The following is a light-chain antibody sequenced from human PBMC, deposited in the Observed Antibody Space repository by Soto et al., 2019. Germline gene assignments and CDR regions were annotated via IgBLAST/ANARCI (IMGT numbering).Light chain of an antibody. V-gene: IGLV4-69*01. CDR1: SGHSRYA. CDR3: QTWGTGIHVV. Sequence: QPVLTQSPSASASLGASVKLTCTLSSGHSRYAIAWHQQQPEKGPRYLMKLDSGGSHTKGDAIPDRFSGSSSGAERYLTISSLQSEDEADYYCQTWGTGIHVVFGGGTKLTVL. CDR2: LDSGGSH. J-gene: IGLJ2*01.